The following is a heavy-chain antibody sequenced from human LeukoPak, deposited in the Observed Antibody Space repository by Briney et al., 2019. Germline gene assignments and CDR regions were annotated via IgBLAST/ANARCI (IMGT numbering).Heavy chain of an antibody. CDR1: EYTFTSYD. CDR3: ARGPYTSGWSVDS. D-gene: IGHD6-19*01. J-gene: IGHJ4*02. CDR2: MNPNSGNT. V-gene: IGHV1-8*03. Sequence: GASVKVSCKASEYTFTSYDINWVRQATGQGLEWMGWMNPNSGNTGYAQKFQGRVTITRNTSISTAYMELSSLRASDTAMYYCARGPYTSGWSVDSWGQGTLVTVSS.